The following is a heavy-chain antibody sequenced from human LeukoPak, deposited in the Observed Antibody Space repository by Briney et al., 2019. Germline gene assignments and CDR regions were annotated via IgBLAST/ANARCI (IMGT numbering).Heavy chain of an antibody. J-gene: IGHJ4*02. V-gene: IGHV1-46*01. CDR3: ARMDMDTAMVTNYLDH. D-gene: IGHD5-18*01. CDR1: GYTFTNNY. Sequence: ASVKISCKASGYTFTNNYMHWVRQAPGQGLEWMGVIHPSGSSTNYAQKFQGRVTMTKDTSTSTVYIELSSLRSEHTAVYYCARMDMDTAMVTNYLDHWGQGTLVTVSA. CDR2: IHPSGSST.